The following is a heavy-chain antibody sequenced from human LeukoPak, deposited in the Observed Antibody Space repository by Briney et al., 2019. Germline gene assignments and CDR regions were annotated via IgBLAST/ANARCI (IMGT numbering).Heavy chain of an antibody. CDR3: ARATVVTLY. D-gene: IGHD4-23*01. CDR2: MHHSGSA. CDR1: GGSISSYF. V-gene: IGHV4-59*01. Sequence: PSETLSLTCTVSGGSISSYFWSWVRQSPGKGLEWIGFMHHSGSANSNPSLKSRVTISMDTSKNQFSLKMSSVTAADTAVYYCARATVVTLYWGQGTLVTVSS. J-gene: IGHJ4*02.